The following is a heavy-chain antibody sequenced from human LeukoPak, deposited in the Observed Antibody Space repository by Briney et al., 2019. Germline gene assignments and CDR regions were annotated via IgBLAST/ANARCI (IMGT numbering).Heavy chain of an antibody. D-gene: IGHD2-2*01. CDR2: MNPNSGNT. J-gene: IGHJ6*02. Sequence: ASVKVSCKASGYTFTGYYMHWVRQATGQGLEWMGWMNPNSGNTGYAQKFQGRVTMTRNTSISTAYMELSSLRSEDTAVYYCARGLRDCSSTSCYVYYYYYGMDVWGQGTTVTVSS. CDR3: ARGLRDCSSTSCYVYYYYYGMDV. V-gene: IGHV1-8*02. CDR1: GYTFTGYY.